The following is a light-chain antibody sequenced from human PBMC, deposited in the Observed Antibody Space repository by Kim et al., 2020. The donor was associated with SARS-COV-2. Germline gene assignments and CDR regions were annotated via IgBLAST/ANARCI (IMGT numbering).Light chain of an antibody. CDR2: AAS. CDR3: QQSYSTPFT. Sequence: SASVRDRVTITCRASQNISDYLNWYQQKPGKAPKLLIYAASSLQSRVPLRFSGSGSGTDFTLTINSLQSEDFATYYCQQSYSTPFTFGQGTKLEI. J-gene: IGKJ2*01. V-gene: IGKV1-39*01. CDR1: QNISDY.